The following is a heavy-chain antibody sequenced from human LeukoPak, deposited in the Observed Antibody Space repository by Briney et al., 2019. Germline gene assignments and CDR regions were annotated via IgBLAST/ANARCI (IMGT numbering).Heavy chain of an antibody. CDR3: ATMRSGSYYYGMDV. Sequence: SVKVSCKASGYTFTSYGISWVRQAPGQGLEWMGGIIPIFGAANYAQKFQGRVTMTEDTSTDTAYMELSSLRSEDTAVYYCATMRSGSYYYGMDVWGQGTTVTVSS. V-gene: IGHV1-69*06. CDR2: IIPIFGAA. J-gene: IGHJ6*02. D-gene: IGHD1-26*01. CDR1: GYTFTSYG.